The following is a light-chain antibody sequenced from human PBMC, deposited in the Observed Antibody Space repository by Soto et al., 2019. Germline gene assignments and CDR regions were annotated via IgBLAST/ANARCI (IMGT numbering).Light chain of an antibody. Sequence: DLQLTQSPSFLSASVGDRVIITCRASQGISSYLAWYQRKPGKAPELLIYAASTLQSGVPSRFSGSGSGTEFTLTISSLQPEDFATYYCQQLDSFPLSFGGGTKVEIK. CDR3: QQLDSFPLS. CDR1: QGISSY. V-gene: IGKV1-9*01. CDR2: AAS. J-gene: IGKJ4*01.